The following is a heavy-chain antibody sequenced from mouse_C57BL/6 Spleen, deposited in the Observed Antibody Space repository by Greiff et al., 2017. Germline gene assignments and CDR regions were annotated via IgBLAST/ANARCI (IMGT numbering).Heavy chain of an antibody. CDR2: IYPRDGST. Sequence: QVQLKESGPELVKPGASVKLSCKASGYTFTSYDITWVTQRPGQGLEWIGWIYPRDGSTKYNEKFKGKATVTVDTSSSTAYMELHSLTTEDSAVDFCARRGGAYWGQGTLVTVSA. J-gene: IGHJ3*01. CDR3: ARRGGAY. CDR1: GYTFTSYD. V-gene: IGHV1-85*01.